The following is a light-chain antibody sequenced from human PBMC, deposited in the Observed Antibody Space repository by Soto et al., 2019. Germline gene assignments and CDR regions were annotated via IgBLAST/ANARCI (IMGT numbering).Light chain of an antibody. CDR1: QSVRSDY. J-gene: IGKJ4*02. Sequence: EIVLTQSPDTLSLSPGQRATLSCRASQSVRSDYFAWYQQKPGQAPRVIIFGVSTRATGVPDRFSGSGSGTEFTLTISSLQSEDFAVYYCQQYIRWPLTCGGGTKVDIK. CDR2: GVS. V-gene: IGKV3-20*01. CDR3: QQYIRWPLT.